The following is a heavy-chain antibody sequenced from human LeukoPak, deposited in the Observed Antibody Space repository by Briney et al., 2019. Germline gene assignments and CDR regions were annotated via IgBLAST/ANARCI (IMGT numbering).Heavy chain of an antibody. D-gene: IGHD4-17*01. V-gene: IGHV4-59*01. CDR3: AGGVTTFLDY. CDR1: GGSISIYY. J-gene: IGHJ4*02. CDR2: IYDSGST. Sequence: PSETLSLTCTVSGGSISIYYWSWIRQPPGKGLEWIGYIYDSGSTNYNPSLKSRVTISVDTSKNQFSLKLSSVTAADTAVYYCAGGVTTFLDYWGQGTLVTVSS.